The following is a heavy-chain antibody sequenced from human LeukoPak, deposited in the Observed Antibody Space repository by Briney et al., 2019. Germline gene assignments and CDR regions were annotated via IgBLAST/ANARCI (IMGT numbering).Heavy chain of an antibody. CDR1: GFTFSSYA. V-gene: IGHV3-23*01. D-gene: IGHD6-13*01. CDR2: ISGSGGST. J-gene: IGHJ4*02. CDR3: AKASSSWYNYFDY. Sequence: GGSLRLSCAASGFTFSSYAMSWVRQAPGKGLEWVSAISGSGGSTYYADSVKGRFTISRDNSKNTLYLQMNSLRAEDAAVYYCAKASSSWYNYFDYWGQGTLVTVSS.